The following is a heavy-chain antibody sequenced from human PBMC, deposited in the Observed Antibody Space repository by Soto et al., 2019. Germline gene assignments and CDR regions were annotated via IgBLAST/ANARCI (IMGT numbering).Heavy chain of an antibody. CDR1: GFTFSTYW. J-gene: IGHJ4*02. Sequence: EVQLVESGGGLVQPGGSLRLSCAASGFTFSTYWMHWVRQAPGKGLVWVSRINEDGSTINYADSVKGRFTISRDNAKNRLYVEVNGRRAVDTAGYYGTGVIGGGGGYWGQGTLVTVSS. CDR2: INEDGSTI. CDR3: TGVIGGGGGY. V-gene: IGHV3-74*01. D-gene: IGHD3-10*01.